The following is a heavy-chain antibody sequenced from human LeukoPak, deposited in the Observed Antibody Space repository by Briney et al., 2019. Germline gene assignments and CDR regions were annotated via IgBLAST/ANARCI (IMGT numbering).Heavy chain of an antibody. CDR3: ARDQIQYYYDTSGLDP. D-gene: IGHD3-22*01. CDR2: ISSSSSYI. J-gene: IGHJ5*02. Sequence: GGSLRLSCAASGFTFSSYWMSWVRQAPGKGLEWVSSISSSSSYIYYADSVKGRFTISRDNAKNSLYLQMNSLRAEDTAVYYCARDQIQYYYDTSGLDPWGQGTLVSVSS. V-gene: IGHV3-21*01. CDR1: GFTFSSYW.